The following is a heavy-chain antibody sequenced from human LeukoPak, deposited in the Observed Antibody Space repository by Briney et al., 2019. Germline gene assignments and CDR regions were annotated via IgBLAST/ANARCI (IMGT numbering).Heavy chain of an antibody. D-gene: IGHD3-3*01. J-gene: IGHJ4*02. Sequence: VASVKVSCKASGGTFSSYAINWVRQATGQGLEWMGWMNPNSGNTGYAQKFQGRVTITRNTSISTAYVELSSLRSEDTAVYYCARGKAGGVGRFLEWLSPTYYFDYWGQGTLVTVSS. V-gene: IGHV1-8*03. CDR2: MNPNSGNT. CDR3: ARGKAGGVGRFLEWLSPTYYFDY. CDR1: GGTFSSYA.